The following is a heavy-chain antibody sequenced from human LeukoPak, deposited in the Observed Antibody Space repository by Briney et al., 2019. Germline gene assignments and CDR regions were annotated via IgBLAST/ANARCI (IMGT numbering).Heavy chain of an antibody. CDR3: ARDTRYSGSLFDY. D-gene: IGHD1-26*01. CDR2: ISSSGSTI. Sequence: PGGSLRLSCAASGFTFSSYEMNWVRQAPGKGLEWVSYISSSGSTIYYADSVKGRFTISRDNAKNSLYLQMNSLRAEDTAVYYCARDTRYSGSLFDYWDQGTLVTVSS. J-gene: IGHJ4*02. V-gene: IGHV3-48*03. CDR1: GFTFSSYE.